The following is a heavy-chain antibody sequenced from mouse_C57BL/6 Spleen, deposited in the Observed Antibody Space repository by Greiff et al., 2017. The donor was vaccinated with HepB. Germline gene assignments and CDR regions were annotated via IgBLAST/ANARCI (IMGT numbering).Heavy chain of an antibody. V-gene: IGHV1-82*01. Sequence: VQLQQSGPELVKPGASVKISCKASGYAFSSSWMNWVKQRPGKGLEWIGRIYPGDGDTNYNGKFKGKATLTADKSSSTAYMQLSSLTSEDSAVYFCARGDSAYYAMDYWGQGTSVTVSS. J-gene: IGHJ4*01. D-gene: IGHD6-1*01. CDR1: GYAFSSSW. CDR3: ARGDSAYYAMDY. CDR2: IYPGDGDT.